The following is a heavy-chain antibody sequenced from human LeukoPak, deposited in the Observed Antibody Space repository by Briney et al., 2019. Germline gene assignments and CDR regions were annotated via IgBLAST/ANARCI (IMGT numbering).Heavy chain of an antibody. D-gene: IGHD3-22*01. J-gene: IGHJ4*02. V-gene: IGHV3-30*18. CDR3: AKDFPQTYYYDSSVHGGYFDY. CDR1: GFTFSSYG. CDR2: ISYDGSNN. Sequence: GGSLRLSCAASGFTFSSYGMHWVRQAPGKGLEWVAVISYDGSNNYYSDAVKGRFTNSRNNSKNTLYLQMNSLRADDTAVYYCAKDFPQTYYYDSSVHGGYFDYWGQGTLVTVSS.